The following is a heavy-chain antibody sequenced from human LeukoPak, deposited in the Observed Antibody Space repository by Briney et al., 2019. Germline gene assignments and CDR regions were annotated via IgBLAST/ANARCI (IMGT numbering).Heavy chain of an antibody. Sequence: KPSETLSLTCAVYGGSFSGYYWSWIRQPPGKGLEWIGEINHSGSTNYNPSLKSRVTISVDTSENQFSLKLSSVTAADTAVYYCARVVFGILTGYYIIDYWGQGTLVTVSS. CDR3: ARVVFGILTGYYIIDY. J-gene: IGHJ4*02. D-gene: IGHD3-9*01. CDR2: INHSGST. V-gene: IGHV4-34*01. CDR1: GGSFSGYY.